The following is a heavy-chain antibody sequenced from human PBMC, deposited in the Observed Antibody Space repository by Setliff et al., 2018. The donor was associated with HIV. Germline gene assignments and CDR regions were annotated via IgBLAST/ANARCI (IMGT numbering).Heavy chain of an antibody. J-gene: IGHJ5*02. V-gene: IGHV4-39*07. CDR3: ARVARMHPFDP. CDR1: GGSVSNSSYY. Sequence: SETLSLTCTVSGGSVSNSSYYWGWIRQPPGKGLEWIGSIYYSGSTYYNPSLKSRVTISVDRSKNQFSLKLTSVTAADTAVYYCARVARMHPFDPWGRGALVTVSS. CDR2: IYYSGST.